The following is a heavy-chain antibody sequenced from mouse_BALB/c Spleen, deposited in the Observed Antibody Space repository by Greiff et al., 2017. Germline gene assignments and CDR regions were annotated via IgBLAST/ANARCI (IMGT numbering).Heavy chain of an antibody. D-gene: IGHD1-1*01. CDR3: ARQRITTGPPFAY. J-gene: IGHJ3*01. Sequence: EVMLVESGGGLVKPGGSLKLSCAASGFAFSSYDMSWVRQTPEKRLEWVAYISSGGGSTYYPDTVKGRFTISRDNAKNTLYLQMSSLKSEDTAMYYCARQRITTGPPFAYWGQGTLVTVSA. CDR2: ISSGGGST. V-gene: IGHV5-12-1*01. CDR1: GFAFSSYD.